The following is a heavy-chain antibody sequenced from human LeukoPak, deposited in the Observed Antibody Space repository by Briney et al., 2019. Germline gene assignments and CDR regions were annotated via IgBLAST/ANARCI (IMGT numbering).Heavy chain of an antibody. D-gene: IGHD6-19*01. CDR1: GYTFTGYY. CDR2: INPNSGGT. CDR3: ARALPYSSGWYDQYYFDY. V-gene: IGHV1-2*04. J-gene: IGHJ4*02. Sequence: GASVKVSCKASGYTFTGYYMHWVRQAPGQGLEWMGWINPNSGGTNYAQKFQGWVTMIRDTSISTAYMELSRLRSDDTAVYYCARALPYSSGWYDQYYFDYWGQGTLVTVSS.